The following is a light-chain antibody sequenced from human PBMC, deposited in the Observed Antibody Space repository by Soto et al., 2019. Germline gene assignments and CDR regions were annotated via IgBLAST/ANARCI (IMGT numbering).Light chain of an antibody. CDR2: DAS. J-gene: IGKJ5*01. CDR1: QDISNY. V-gene: IGKV1-33*01. CDR3: QQYDNLPS. Sequence: DIQMTQSPSSLSASVGDRFSITCQASQDISNYLNWYQQKPGEAPKLLIYDASNLETGVPSRFSGSGSGTDFTFTISSLQPEDIATYYCQQYDNLPSFGQGTRLE.